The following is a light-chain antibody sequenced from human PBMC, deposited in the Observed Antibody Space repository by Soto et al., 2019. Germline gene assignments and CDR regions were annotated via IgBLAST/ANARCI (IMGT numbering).Light chain of an antibody. Sequence: EIVMTQSPGTLSVPPGESATLSCRASQSVSSTLAWFQQKPGQAPRLLIYGASTRATGVPARFSGSGSGTDFTLTISSLHSEDFAVYYCQQYNTWPRTFGQGTKVEVK. CDR3: QQYNTWPRT. CDR1: QSVSST. V-gene: IGKV3-15*01. J-gene: IGKJ1*01. CDR2: GAS.